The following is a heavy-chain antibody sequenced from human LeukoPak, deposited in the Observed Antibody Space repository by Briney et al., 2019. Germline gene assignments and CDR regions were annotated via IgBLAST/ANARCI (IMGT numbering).Heavy chain of an antibody. CDR2: IKSKTDGGTT. V-gene: IGHV3-15*07. D-gene: IGHD3-22*01. CDR1: GVTFSNAW. J-gene: IGHJ4*02. CDR3: TTDPSSYDSTVLDY. Sequence: GGSLRLSCAASGVTFSNAWMNWVRQAPGKGLEWVGRIKSKTDGGTTDYAAPVKGRFTISRDDSKNTLYLQMNSLKTEDTAVYYCTTDPSSYDSTVLDYWGQGTLVTVSS.